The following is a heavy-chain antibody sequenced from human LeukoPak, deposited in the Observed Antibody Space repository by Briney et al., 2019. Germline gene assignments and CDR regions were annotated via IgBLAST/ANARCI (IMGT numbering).Heavy chain of an antibody. CDR3: ARGQWELSRLDY. CDR2: IIPIFGTA. D-gene: IGHD1-26*01. J-gene: IGHJ4*02. V-gene: IGHV1-69*13. CDR1: GYTFTGYY. Sequence: GASVKVSCKTSGYTFTGYYTHWVRQAPGQGLEWMGGIIPIFGTANYAQKFQGRVTITADESTSTAYTELSSLRSEDTAVYYCARGQWELSRLDYWGQGTLVTVSS.